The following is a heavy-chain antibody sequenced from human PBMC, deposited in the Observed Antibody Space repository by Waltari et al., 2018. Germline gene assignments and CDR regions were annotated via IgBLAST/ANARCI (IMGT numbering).Heavy chain of an antibody. D-gene: IGHD3-10*01. CDR2: ISGSGGST. J-gene: IGHJ3*02. CDR1: GFTFTSYA. Sequence: EVQLLESGGGLVQPGGSLRLSCAASGFTFTSYAISWVRQAPGKGLEWVSAISGSGGSTYYADSVKGRFTISRDNSKNTLYLQMNSLRAEDTAVYYCAKCLWFGELTGDAFDIWGQGTMVTVSS. V-gene: IGHV3-23*01. CDR3: AKCLWFGELTGDAFDI.